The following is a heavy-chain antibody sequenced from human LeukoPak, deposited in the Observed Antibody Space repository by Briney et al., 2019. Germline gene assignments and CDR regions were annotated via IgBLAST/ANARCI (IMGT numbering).Heavy chain of an antibody. J-gene: IGHJ4*02. CDR1: GGSFSGYY. CDR2: INHSGST. CDR3: ARAQQQLQIDY. Sequence: SETLSLTCAVYGGSFSGYYWSWIRQPPGKGLEWIGEINHSGSTNYNPSLKSRVTISVDTSKNQFPLKLSSVTAADTAVYYCARAQQQLQIDYWGQGTLVTVSS. V-gene: IGHV4-34*01. D-gene: IGHD6-13*01.